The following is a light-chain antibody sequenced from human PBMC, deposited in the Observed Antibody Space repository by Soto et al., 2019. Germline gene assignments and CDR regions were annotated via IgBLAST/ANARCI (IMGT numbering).Light chain of an antibody. V-gene: IGLV1-40*01. CDR3: QSYDSRLSAYV. CDR1: SSNIGAGYD. Sequence: QSALTQPPSVSVAPGQRVTISCTGSSSNIGAGYDVHWYLQVPGTAPKLLVYTHNNRPSGVPDRFSGSTSGTSASLAITGLQSEDEADYYCQSYDSRLSAYVFGTGTKVTVL. CDR2: THN. J-gene: IGLJ1*01.